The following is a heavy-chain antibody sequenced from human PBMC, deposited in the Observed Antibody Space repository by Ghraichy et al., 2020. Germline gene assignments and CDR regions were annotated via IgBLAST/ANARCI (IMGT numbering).Heavy chain of an antibody. CDR2: ISSSSSTI. D-gene: IGHD4-17*01. V-gene: IGHV3-48*04. Sequence: GGSLRLSCAASGFTFSTYSMNWVRQAPGKGLEWVSYISSSSSTIYNADSVKGRFTISRDNAKNSLYLQMNSLRAEDTAVYYCARERAPYGDAYYGMDVWGQGTMVTVSS. J-gene: IGHJ6*02. CDR1: GFTFSTYS. CDR3: ARERAPYGDAYYGMDV.